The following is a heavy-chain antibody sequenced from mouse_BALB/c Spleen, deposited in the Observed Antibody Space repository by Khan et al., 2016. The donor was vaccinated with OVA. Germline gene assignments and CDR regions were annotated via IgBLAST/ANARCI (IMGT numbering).Heavy chain of an antibody. V-gene: IGHV3-2*02. Sequence: EVKLEVSGPGLVKPSQSLSLTCTVTGYSINSGYGWNWIRQFPGNKLECMGYISYSGSTHYNPYLNIRISITRDTSKNQFFLQLNSVTTEDTATYYCARTARIKYWGQGTTLTVSS. CDR3: ARTARIKY. J-gene: IGHJ2*01. CDR2: ISYSGST. CDR1: GYSINSGYG. D-gene: IGHD1-2*01.